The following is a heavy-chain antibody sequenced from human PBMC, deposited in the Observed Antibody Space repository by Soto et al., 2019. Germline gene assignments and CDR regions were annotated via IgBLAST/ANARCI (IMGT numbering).Heavy chain of an antibody. D-gene: IGHD3-10*01. CDR2: ISGGGDTT. J-gene: IGHJ4*02. V-gene: IGHV3-23*01. CDR3: AKGRGGSGSLTPRVDF. Sequence: EVQLLESGGGLVQPGGSLRLSCAASGFTFNNYAMTWVRQAPGKGLEWVSAISGGGDTTSYADYVKCRFTVSRDGSKNTLYLQMRSLRAEDTALYYCAKGRGGSGSLTPRVDFWGQGTLVTVSS. CDR1: GFTFNNYA.